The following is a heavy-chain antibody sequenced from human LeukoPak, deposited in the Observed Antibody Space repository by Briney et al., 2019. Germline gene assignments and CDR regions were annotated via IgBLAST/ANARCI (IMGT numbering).Heavy chain of an antibody. V-gene: IGHV3-30*03. CDR2: ISYDGSNK. D-gene: IGHD3-3*01. CDR1: GFTFSNFW. J-gene: IGHJ4*02. Sequence: GGSLRLSCAASGFTFSNFWMTWVRQAPGKGLEWVAVISYDGSNKYYADSVKGRFTISRDNSKNTLYLQMNSLRAEDTAVYYCARDHAYYDFWSGQNYYFDYWGQGTLVTVSS. CDR3: ARDHAYYDFWSGQNYYFDY.